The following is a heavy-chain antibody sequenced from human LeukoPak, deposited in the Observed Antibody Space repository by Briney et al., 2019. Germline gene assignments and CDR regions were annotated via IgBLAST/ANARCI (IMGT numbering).Heavy chain of an antibody. CDR3: AKVGGSGSYQNTSFDY. Sequence: GGSLRLSCAASGNYWMHWVRQAPGKGLVWVSHINGDGSWTTYADSVKGRFTISRDNAKNTVYLQMNSLRAEDTAVYYCAKVGGSGSYQNTSFDYWGQGTLVTVSS. J-gene: IGHJ4*02. CDR2: INGDGSWT. V-gene: IGHV3-74*01. CDR1: GNYW. D-gene: IGHD3-10*01.